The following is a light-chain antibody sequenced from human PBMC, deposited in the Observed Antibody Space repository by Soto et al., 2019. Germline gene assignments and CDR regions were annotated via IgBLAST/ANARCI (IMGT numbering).Light chain of an antibody. CDR3: CSYAGSYMVV. CDR2: DVT. Sequence: QSALTQPRSVSGSLGQSGTMSCTGTSSDVGAYNYVSWYQQFPGKVPKVLIFDVTQRPSGVPDRFSGSKSGNTASLTISGLQAEDEADYYCCSYAGSYMVVFGGGTKLTVL. CDR1: SSDVGAYNY. V-gene: IGLV2-11*01. J-gene: IGLJ2*01.